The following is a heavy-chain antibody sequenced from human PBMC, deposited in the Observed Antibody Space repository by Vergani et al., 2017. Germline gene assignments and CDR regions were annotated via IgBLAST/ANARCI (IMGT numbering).Heavy chain of an antibody. V-gene: IGHV5-10-1*03. CDR2: IDPSDSYT. CDR1: GYSFTSYW. CDR3: ARGGYCTNGVCNWFDP. J-gene: IGHJ5*02. Sequence: VQLVQSGAEVKKPGESLRISCKGSGYSFTSYWISWVRQMPGKGLEWMGRIDPSDSYTNYSPSFQGHVTISADKSISTAYLQWSSLKASDTAMYYCARGGYCTNGVCNWFDPWGQGTLVTVSS. D-gene: IGHD2-8*01.